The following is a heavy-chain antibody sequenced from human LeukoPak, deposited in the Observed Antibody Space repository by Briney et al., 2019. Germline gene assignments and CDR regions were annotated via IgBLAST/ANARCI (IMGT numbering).Heavy chain of an antibody. Sequence: SETLSLTCTVSGGSISSSNYYWGWIRQPPGKGLEWIGSIYYSGSTYYNPSLKSRVTISIDTSKNQFSLKLSSVTAADTAVYYWARGRYSYGNAFDYWGQGTLVTVSS. CDR2: IYYSGST. J-gene: IGHJ4*02. CDR3: ARGRYSYGNAFDY. D-gene: IGHD5-18*01. V-gene: IGHV4-39*07. CDR1: GGSISSSNYY.